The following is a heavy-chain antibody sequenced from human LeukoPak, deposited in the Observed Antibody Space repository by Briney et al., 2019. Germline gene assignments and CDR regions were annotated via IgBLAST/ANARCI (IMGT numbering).Heavy chain of an antibody. J-gene: IGHJ4*02. Sequence: GGSLRLSCAASGFTFSNHWMSWVRQAPGEGLEWVASIKEDVGEKYYVDSVKGRLTISRDNAKNSLYLQMNSLRAEDTAVYYCAREHMGYSYGSANDFDYWGQGTLVTVSS. D-gene: IGHD5-18*01. CDR2: IKEDVGEK. V-gene: IGHV3-7*01. CDR1: GFTFSNHW. CDR3: AREHMGYSYGSANDFDY.